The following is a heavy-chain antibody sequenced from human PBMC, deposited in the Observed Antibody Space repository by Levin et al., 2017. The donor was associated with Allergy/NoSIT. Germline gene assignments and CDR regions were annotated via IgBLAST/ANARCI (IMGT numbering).Heavy chain of an antibody. D-gene: IGHD3-22*01. CDR3: AREGPFYYDSSPLLGFES. J-gene: IGHJ4*02. CDR2: ISSRGTPI. Sequence: GESLKISCAASGFAFSNYNMNWVRQAPGKGLEWVSYISSRGTPIYYADSVKGRFSISRDNAKNSLYLQMNSLRDEDTAVYFCAREGPFYYDSSPLLGFESWGQGTLVTVSS. CDR1: GFAFSNYN. V-gene: IGHV3-48*02.